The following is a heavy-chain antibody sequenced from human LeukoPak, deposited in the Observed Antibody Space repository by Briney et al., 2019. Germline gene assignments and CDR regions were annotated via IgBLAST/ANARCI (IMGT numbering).Heavy chain of an antibody. Sequence: GGSLRLSCAASGFTFSTYAMRWVRQAPGKGLEWVSAITCSGGTKYYVDSVKGRFTISRDNPQNTLFLQMNSLRADDTAVYYCAKDAKPYYYDSSGYYYAGAFDIWGKGTMVTVSS. CDR2: ITCSGGTK. CDR3: AKDAKPYYYDSSGYYYAGAFDI. V-gene: IGHV3-23*01. J-gene: IGHJ3*02. D-gene: IGHD3-22*01. CDR1: GFTFSTYA.